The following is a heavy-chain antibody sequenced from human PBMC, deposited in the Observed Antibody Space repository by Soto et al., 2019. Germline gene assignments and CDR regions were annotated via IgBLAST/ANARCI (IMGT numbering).Heavy chain of an antibody. CDR3: ARVRFEQQMSHFDY. J-gene: IGHJ4*02. CDR2: IYYSGVT. CDR1: GASITSNY. Sequence: PSETLSLTCTVSGASITSNYWTWIRQPPGEGLEWIGNIYYSGVTNYNPSLQSRVTINPDTSKNQFSLQLNSVTPEDTAVYYCARVRFEQQMSHFDYWGQGILVTVSS. D-gene: IGHD6-13*01. V-gene: IGHV4-59*08.